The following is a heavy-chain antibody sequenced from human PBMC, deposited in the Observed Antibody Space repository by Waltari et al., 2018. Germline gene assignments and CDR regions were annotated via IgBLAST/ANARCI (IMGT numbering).Heavy chain of an antibody. CDR3: AQIQSDY. Sequence: QVQLQESGPGLVKPSETLSLTCTVSGYSISSGYYWGWIRQPPGKGLEWIGSIYHSGSTYYNPSLKSRVTISVDTSKNQFSLKLSSVTAADTAVYYCAQIQSDYWGQGTLVTVSS. CDR2: IYHSGST. J-gene: IGHJ4*02. V-gene: IGHV4-38-2*02. CDR1: GYSISSGYY.